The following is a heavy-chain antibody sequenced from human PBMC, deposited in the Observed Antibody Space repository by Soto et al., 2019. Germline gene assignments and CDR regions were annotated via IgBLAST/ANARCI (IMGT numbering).Heavy chain of an antibody. CDR3: VRVTGAERH. J-gene: IGHJ4*02. CDR1: GFIVSRSH. D-gene: IGHD7-27*01. V-gene: IGHV3-53*01. CDR2: IYNHGQI. Sequence: EVQLVESGGGLTQPGGSLRLSCVVSGFIVSRSHMMWVRQAPGKGLAGVSVIYNHGQINYVDPVKGRFTIARDNSKNTIYLQMNSLKVEDTAVYYCVRVTGAERHWGQGALVTVSS.